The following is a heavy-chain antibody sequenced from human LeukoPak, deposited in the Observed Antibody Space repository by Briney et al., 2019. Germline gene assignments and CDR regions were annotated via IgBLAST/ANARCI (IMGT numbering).Heavy chain of an antibody. Sequence: PGGSLRPSCAASGFTFNAYWMHWVRQAPGKGLVWVSRINSDASNTSYADSVKGRFTISRDNAKDTLYLQMNSLRVEDTAIYYCARSPCGSGDCRTLDFWGQGTLVTVSS. V-gene: IGHV3-74*01. CDR2: INSDASNT. D-gene: IGHD2-21*02. CDR3: ARSPCGSGDCRTLDF. J-gene: IGHJ4*02. CDR1: GFTFNAYW.